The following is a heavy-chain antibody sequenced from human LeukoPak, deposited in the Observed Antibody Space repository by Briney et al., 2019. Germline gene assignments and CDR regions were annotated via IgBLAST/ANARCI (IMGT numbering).Heavy chain of an antibody. CDR2: VYHSGSA. Sequence: SETLSLTCAVSGDSISSPKWWSWVRQPPGKGLEWIGEVYHSGSANNNPSVESRVTISVDKSKNQFSLRLTSATAADTAVYYCARDLRGIVAPPRWGQGTLVSVSS. CDR3: ARDLRGIVAPPR. J-gene: IGHJ4*02. CDR1: GDSISSPKW. V-gene: IGHV4-4*02. D-gene: IGHD2-15*01.